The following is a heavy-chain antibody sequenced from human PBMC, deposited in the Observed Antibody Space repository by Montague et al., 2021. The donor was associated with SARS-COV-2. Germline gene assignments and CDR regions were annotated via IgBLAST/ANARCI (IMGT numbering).Heavy chain of an antibody. Sequence: SETLSLTCAVFGGAISSPNWRKWVRKPLGKGLGRMGEIYYAGNTNYNPSLKSRVTIFIDKSKNYFSLQLSSVTAADTAVYYCARGGTYHYGLDVWGQGTTVAVSS. CDR3: ARGGTYHYGLDV. CDR2: IYYAGNT. CDR1: GGAISSPNW. V-gene: IGHV4/OR15-8*02. J-gene: IGHJ6*02. D-gene: IGHD3-16*01.